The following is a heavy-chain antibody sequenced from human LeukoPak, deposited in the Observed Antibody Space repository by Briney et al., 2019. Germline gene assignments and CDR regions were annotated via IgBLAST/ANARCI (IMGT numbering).Heavy chain of an antibody. J-gene: IGHJ6*02. CDR2: IYYSGST. Sequence: SETLSLTCTVSGGSISSYYWSWIRQPPGKGLEWIGYIYYSGSTNYNPSLKSRVTISVDTSKNQFSLKLSSVTAADTAVYYCARVGSSSSHYYGMDVWGQGTTVTVSS. D-gene: IGHD6-6*01. CDR3: ARVGSSSSHYYGMDV. CDR1: GGSISSYY. V-gene: IGHV4-59*01.